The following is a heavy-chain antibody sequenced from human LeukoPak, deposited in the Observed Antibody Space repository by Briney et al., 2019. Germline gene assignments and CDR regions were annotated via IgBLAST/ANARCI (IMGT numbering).Heavy chain of an antibody. V-gene: IGHV3-20*04. CDR2: IKWNGGST. CDR1: GFTFDDYG. J-gene: IGHJ4*02. D-gene: IGHD2-15*01. CDR3: ARDGGDCSGDSCYVDY. Sequence: QTGGSLRLSCAASGFTFDDYGMSWVCQAPGKGLEWVSSIKWNGGSTGYADSVKGRFTISRDNAKNSLYLQMNSLRAEDTALYYCARDGGDCSGDSCYVDYWGQGTLVTVSS.